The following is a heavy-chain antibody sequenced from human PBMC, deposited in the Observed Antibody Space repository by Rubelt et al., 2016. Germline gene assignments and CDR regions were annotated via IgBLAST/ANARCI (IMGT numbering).Heavy chain of an antibody. V-gene: IGHV4-39*01. CDR3: ARLILRGELDY. CDR1: GVSISSSSYS. J-gene: IGHJ4*02. CDR2: VSYTGTT. D-gene: IGHD3-10*01. Sequence: QVQLQESGPGLLKPSGTLSLTCTVSGVSISSSSYSWGWIRQPPGRGLEWIGSVSYTGTTFISPSLTRPFTMSVDTSNNRCSLKVSSVTAADAAVYYWARLILRGELDYWGQGALVTVSS.